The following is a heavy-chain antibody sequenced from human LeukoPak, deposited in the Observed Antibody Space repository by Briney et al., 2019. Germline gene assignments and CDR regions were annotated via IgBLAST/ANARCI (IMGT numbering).Heavy chain of an antibody. Sequence: PGGSLRLSCAASGFTFSGHSMTWVRQAPGKGLEWVSVIFGNGVKTYYADSLKGRFTISRDNSKSTLYLQMNSLRADDTAVYYCARVGDWSNYFGMDAWGQATSVSVSS. CDR2: IFGNGVKT. CDR3: ARVGDWSNYFGMDA. CDR1: GFTFSGHS. V-gene: IGHV3-23*01. J-gene: IGHJ6*02. D-gene: IGHD3-16*01.